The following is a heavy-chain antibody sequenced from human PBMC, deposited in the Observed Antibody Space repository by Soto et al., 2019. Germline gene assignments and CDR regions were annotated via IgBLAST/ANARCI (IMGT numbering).Heavy chain of an antibody. D-gene: IGHD3-22*01. CDR2: ISYDGSNK. J-gene: IGHJ4*02. Sequence: QVQLVESGGGVVQPGRSLRLSCAASGFTFSSYAMHWVRQAPGKGLEWVAVISYDGSNKYYADSVKGRFTISRDNSKNTLYLQMNSLRAEDTAVYYCASGGYYYDSSGYHRDYWGQGTLVTVSS. CDR3: ASGGYYYDSSGYHRDY. V-gene: IGHV3-30-3*01. CDR1: GFTFSSYA.